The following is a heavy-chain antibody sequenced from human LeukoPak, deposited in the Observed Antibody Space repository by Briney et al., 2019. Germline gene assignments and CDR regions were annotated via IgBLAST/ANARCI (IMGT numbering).Heavy chain of an antibody. CDR1: GGSFSGYY. CDR2: INHSGST. J-gene: IGHJ4*02. Sequence: SETLSITCAVYGGSFSGYYWSWIRQPPGKGLEWIGEINHSGSTNYNPSLKSRVTISVDTSKNQFSLKLSSVTAADTAVYYCARIPLGYWGQGTLVTVSS. V-gene: IGHV4-34*01. CDR3: ARIPLGY. D-gene: IGHD7-27*01.